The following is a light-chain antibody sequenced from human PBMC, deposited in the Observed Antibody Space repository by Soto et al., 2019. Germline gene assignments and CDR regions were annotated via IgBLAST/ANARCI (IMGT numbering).Light chain of an antibody. CDR3: GSYRSTPAV. CDR1: SSDVGGYNY. CDR2: DVT. Sequence: QSVLTQPASVSGSPGQSITISCTGTSSDVGGYNYVSWYQQHPGKAPKLMIYDVTNRPSGVSNRFSGSKSGNTASLTISGLQAEDEADYYCGSYRSTPAVFGTGTKLTVL. J-gene: IGLJ1*01. V-gene: IGLV2-14*01.